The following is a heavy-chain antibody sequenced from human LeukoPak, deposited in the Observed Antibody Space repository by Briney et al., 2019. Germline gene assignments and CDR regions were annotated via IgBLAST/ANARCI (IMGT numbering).Heavy chain of an antibody. J-gene: IGHJ4*02. CDR3: ARKAAALYYYGSGSYSDY. D-gene: IGHD3-10*01. CDR2: ISAYNGNT. CDR1: GYTFTSYG. Sequence: ASVKVSCKASGYTFTSYGISWVRQAPGQGLGWMGWISAYNGNTNYAQKLQGRATMTTDTSTSTAYMELRSLRSDDTAVYYCARKAAALYYYGSGSYSDYWGQGTLVTVSS. V-gene: IGHV1-18*01.